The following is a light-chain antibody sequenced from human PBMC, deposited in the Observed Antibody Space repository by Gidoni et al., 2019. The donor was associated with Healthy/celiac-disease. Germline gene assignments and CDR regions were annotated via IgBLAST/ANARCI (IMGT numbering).Light chain of an antibody. CDR1: QSVLYSSNNKNY. CDR2: WAS. J-gene: IGKJ1*01. CDR3: QQYYSTPWT. Sequence: DIVMTQSPHSLAGSLGERATINCKSSQSVLYSSNNKNYLAWYQQKPGQPPKLLIYWASTRESGVPDRFSGSGSGTDFTLTISSLQAEDVAVYYCQQYYSTPWTFXQXTKVEIK. V-gene: IGKV4-1*01.